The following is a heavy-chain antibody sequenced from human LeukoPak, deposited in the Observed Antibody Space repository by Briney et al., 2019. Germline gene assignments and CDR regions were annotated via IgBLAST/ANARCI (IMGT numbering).Heavy chain of an antibody. CDR2: IYYSGST. CDR3: ARDSASYQYFHH. J-gene: IGHJ1*01. CDR1: GGSVNSGIYS. V-gene: IGHV4-61*01. D-gene: IGHD1-26*01. Sequence: SETLSLTCTVSGGSVNSGIYSLTWLRQPPGKHLMWIGYIYYSGSTNYNPSLKSRVTISVDTSKNQFSLKLTSVTAADTPVYYCARDSASYQYFHHWGQGTLVTVSS.